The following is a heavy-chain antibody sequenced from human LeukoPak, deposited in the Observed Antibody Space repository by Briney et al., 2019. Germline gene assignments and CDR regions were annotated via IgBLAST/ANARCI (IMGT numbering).Heavy chain of an antibody. D-gene: IGHD6-6*01. Sequence: PPETLSLTCAVSGGSISSSNWWSWVRQPPGKGLEWIGEIYHSGSTNYNPSLKSRVTISVDKSKNQFSLKLSSVTAADTAVYYCAREEYVAARPLDYWGQGTLVTVSS. CDR1: GGSISSSNW. CDR2: IYHSGST. CDR3: AREEYVAARPLDY. V-gene: IGHV4-4*03. J-gene: IGHJ4*02.